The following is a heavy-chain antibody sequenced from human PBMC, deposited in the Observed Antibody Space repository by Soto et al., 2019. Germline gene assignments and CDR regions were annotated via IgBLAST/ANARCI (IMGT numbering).Heavy chain of an antibody. D-gene: IGHD4-17*01. CDR3: AITAPPYGGNVFGMGTRRTDY. CDR2: IWYDGSKK. Sequence: GGSLRLSCAASGLTFSSYGMNWVRQAPGKGLEWVAVIWYDGSKKYYADSVKGRFTISRDNSKNTLYLQMNSLRAEDTAVYYCAITAPPYGGNVFGMGTRRTDYWGQGTLVTVSS. J-gene: IGHJ4*02. CDR1: GLTFSSYG. V-gene: IGHV3-33*01.